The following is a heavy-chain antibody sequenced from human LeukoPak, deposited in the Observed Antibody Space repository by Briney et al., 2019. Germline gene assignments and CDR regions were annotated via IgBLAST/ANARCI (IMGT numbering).Heavy chain of an antibody. V-gene: IGHV3-30-3*02. CDR3: AKLRFLEWLQEDY. D-gene: IGHD3-3*01. J-gene: IGHJ4*02. CDR2: ISYDGSNK. Sequence: PGGSLRLSCAASGFTFSSYAMHWVRQAPGKGLEWVAVISYDGSNKYYADSVKGRFTISRDNSKNTLYLQMNSLRAEDTAVYYCAKLRFLEWLQEDYWGQGTLVTVSS. CDR1: GFTFSSYA.